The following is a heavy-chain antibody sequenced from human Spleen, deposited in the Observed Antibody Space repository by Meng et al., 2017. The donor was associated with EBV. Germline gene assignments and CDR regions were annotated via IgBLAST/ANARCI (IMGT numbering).Heavy chain of an antibody. V-gene: IGHV4-61*08. J-gene: IGHJ5*02. CDR3: ARDRYPSYDYRGGFDP. CDR2: IYYTGST. CDR1: SGSVSSAVYI. D-gene: IGHD3-16*01. Sequence: HVPLDGSGQDLVQPWADLIITWPSVSGSVSSAVYIWSWIRQSPGKRLQWIGIIYYTGSTNNSASLKSRVTMSVGTSKNHFSLELRSVTAADTAVYYCARDRYPSYDYRGGFDPWGQGTLVTVSS.